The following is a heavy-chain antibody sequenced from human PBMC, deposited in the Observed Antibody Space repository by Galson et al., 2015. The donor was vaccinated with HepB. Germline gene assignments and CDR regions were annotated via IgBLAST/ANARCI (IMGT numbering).Heavy chain of an antibody. CDR3: ARDRSRRALADNYDTSGYPNY. Sequence: SVKVSCKASGYTFTSYCMHWVRQAPGQGLEWMGIINPSGGSTTYAQKFQGRVTMTRDTSTSTVYMELSSLRSEDTAVYYCARDRSRRALADNYDTSGYPNYWGQGTLVTVSS. D-gene: IGHD3-22*01. CDR2: INPSGGST. J-gene: IGHJ4*02. CDR1: GYTFTSYC. V-gene: IGHV1-46*01.